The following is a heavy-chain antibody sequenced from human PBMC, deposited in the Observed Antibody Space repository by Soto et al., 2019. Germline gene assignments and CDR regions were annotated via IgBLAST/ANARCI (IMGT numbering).Heavy chain of an antibody. CDR1: GGSIRSGDYY. V-gene: IGHV4-30-4*01. D-gene: IGHD5-18*01. Sequence: SETLSLTCSVSGGSIRSGDYYWNWIRQPPGKGLEWIGHIYYSGTTSYSPSLKSRVAISLDTSKNQFSLSLSSVTAADTAVYYCARGRGYSYGLDPWGQGTLVTVSS. J-gene: IGHJ5*02. CDR2: IYYSGTT. CDR3: ARGRGYSYGLDP.